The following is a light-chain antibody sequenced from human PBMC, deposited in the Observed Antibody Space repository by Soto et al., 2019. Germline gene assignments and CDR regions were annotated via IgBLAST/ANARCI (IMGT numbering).Light chain of an antibody. CDR2: GAS. J-gene: IGKJ1*01. V-gene: IGKV3-20*01. Sequence: VFTQSPGTLSLSPGARATLSCRASQTVLNNYLTWYQQKPGQAPRRLIFGASFRATGIPDRFSGSGSGTDFTLTISRLEPEDSAVYYCQQYGTSPTTFGQGTKVDTK. CDR3: QQYGTSPTT. CDR1: QTVLNNY.